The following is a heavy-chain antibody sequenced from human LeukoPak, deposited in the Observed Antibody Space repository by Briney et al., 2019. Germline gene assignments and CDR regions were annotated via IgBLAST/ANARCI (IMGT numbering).Heavy chain of an antibody. J-gene: IGHJ4*02. CDR1: CRSMSMYY. V-gene: IGHV4-4*07. CDR3: ATYDQKLSYDN. CDR2: MYTDGST. Sequence: SETLSLTSMDSCRSMSMYYWSWIRQPAGKGLEWIGRMYTDGSTNYNPFLNSRVTMSVDTSKKHFSLKLNSVTAADTAVYYCATYDQKLSYDNWGQGTLVTVSS. D-gene: IGHD6-13*01.